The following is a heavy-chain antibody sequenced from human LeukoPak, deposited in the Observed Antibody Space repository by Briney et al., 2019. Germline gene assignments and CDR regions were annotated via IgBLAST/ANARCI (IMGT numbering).Heavy chain of an antibody. D-gene: IGHD3-10*01. J-gene: IGHJ4*02. V-gene: IGHV1-18*01. CDR2: INTNNGNT. CDR1: GYTFTSYA. Sequence: ASVKVSCKASGYTFTSYAFSWVRQAPGQGLEWMGWINTNNGNTNYVQRLQGRVTMTTDTSTSTACMELRSLRSDDTAVYYCAREREETYGSGSYTFDHWGQGTLVTVSS. CDR3: AREREETYGSGSYTFDH.